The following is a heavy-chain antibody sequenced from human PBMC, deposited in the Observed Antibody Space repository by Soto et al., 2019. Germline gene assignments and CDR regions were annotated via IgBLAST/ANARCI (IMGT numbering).Heavy chain of an antibody. V-gene: IGHV3-21*04. CDR1: GFTFTNHN. Sequence: PGGSLSFSCAASGFTFTNHNMNWVRQAPGKGLEWVSSISSSSSFRNYADSVKGRFSISRDNDKNLVYLQMDSLRAEDTAVYYCARGSKDSYPRSRVFDLWGRGTLVTVSS. CDR2: ISSSSSFR. CDR3: ARGSKDSYPRSRVFDL. J-gene: IGHJ4*02. D-gene: IGHD2-21*01.